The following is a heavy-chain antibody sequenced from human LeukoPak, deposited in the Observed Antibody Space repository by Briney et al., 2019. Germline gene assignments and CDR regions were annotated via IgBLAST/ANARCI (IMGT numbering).Heavy chain of an antibody. D-gene: IGHD5-12*01. CDR2: INPNSGGT. Sequence: ASVKVSCKASGYTFTGYYMHWVRQAPGHGLEWMGWINPNSGGTNYAQKFQGRVTMTRDTSISTAYMELSRLRSDDTAVYYCARARKGYGSLDVWGQGTTVTVSS. J-gene: IGHJ6*02. CDR3: ARARKGYGSLDV. V-gene: IGHV1-2*02. CDR1: GYTFTGYY.